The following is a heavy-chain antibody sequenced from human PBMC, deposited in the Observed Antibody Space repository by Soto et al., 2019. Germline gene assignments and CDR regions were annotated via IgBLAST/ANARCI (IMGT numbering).Heavy chain of an antibody. CDR2: IFGGGNNP. CDR3: AKQEGHPVNLYHFDR. CDR1: GFTFGDYA. J-gene: IGHJ4*02. V-gene: IGHV3-23*05. Sequence: EVQLLESGGGLIQPGGSLRFSCAASGFTFGDYAMSWVRQAPGKGLEWVSTIFGGGNNPFSANSLKGRFRISRDNSKNMLFLQMDSLTVEDTAVYYFAKQEGHPVNLYHFDRWGQGTLVIVSS.